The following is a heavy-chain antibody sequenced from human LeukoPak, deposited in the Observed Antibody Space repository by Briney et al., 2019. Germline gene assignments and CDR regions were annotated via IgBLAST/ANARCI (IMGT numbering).Heavy chain of an antibody. J-gene: IGHJ3*02. Sequence: GGSLRLSCAASGFTFSDYWMSRVRQAPGKGLEWVANIKQDGSEKYYVDSVKGRFTISRDNAKNSLYLQMNSLRAEDTAVYYCARDRSSTGDKANAFDIWGQGTKVTVSS. CDR1: GFTFSDYW. CDR3: ARDRSSTGDKANAFDI. D-gene: IGHD7-27*01. V-gene: IGHV3-7*01. CDR2: IKQDGSEK.